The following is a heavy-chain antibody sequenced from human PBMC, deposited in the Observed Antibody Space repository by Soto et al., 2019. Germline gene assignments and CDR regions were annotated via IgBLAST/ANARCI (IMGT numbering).Heavy chain of an antibody. Sequence: PSETLSLTCTVSGGSISSSSYYWGWIRQPPGKGLEWIGSIYYGGSTFYNPSLKSRVTISVDRSKNQFSLKLSSVTAADTAVYYCARQGENYYGAGSYYTFNRFDPWGQGTPVTVSS. CDR1: GGSISSSSYY. D-gene: IGHD3-10*01. CDR3: ARQGENYYGAGSYYTFNRFDP. V-gene: IGHV4-39*01. J-gene: IGHJ5*02. CDR2: IYYGGST.